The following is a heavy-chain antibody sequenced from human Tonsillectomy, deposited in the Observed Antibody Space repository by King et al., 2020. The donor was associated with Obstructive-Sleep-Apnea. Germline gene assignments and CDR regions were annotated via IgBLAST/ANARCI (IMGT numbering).Heavy chain of an antibody. J-gene: IGHJ4*02. CDR3: ARHPRHSGYDLDYFDF. V-gene: IGHV4-59*08. CDR2: ISYTVST. D-gene: IGHD5-12*01. CDR1: GGSISSYH. Sequence: QLQESGPGLVKPSETLSLTCTVSGGSISSYHWSWIRQPPGKGLEWIGYISYTVSTNYNPSLKCRVTISVDTSTSQSSLRLRSVTSADTALYYCARHPRHSGYDLDYFDFWGQGTLVTVSS.